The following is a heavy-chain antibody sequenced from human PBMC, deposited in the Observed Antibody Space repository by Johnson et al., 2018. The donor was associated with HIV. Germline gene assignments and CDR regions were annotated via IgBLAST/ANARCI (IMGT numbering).Heavy chain of an antibody. CDR1: GFAFRTYW. J-gene: IGHJ3*01. D-gene: IGHD3-3*01. V-gene: IGHV3-74*03. CDR3: AKVECGVDTCAGYDPFDL. Sequence: VLLVESGGGLVQPGGSLRLSCAASGFAFRTYWMVWVRQVPGKRPVWVARIYNDGSRTTYADSVRGRFPLSRDNAKSTVDLQMNSLRVEDTAVYYCAKVECGVDTCAGYDPFDLWGQGTLVTVSS. CDR2: IYNDGSRT.